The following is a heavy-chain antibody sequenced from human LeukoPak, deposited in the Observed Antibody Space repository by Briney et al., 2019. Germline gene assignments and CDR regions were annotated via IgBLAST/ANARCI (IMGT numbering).Heavy chain of an antibody. CDR3: ARREGSGNWFDP. J-gene: IGHJ5*02. CDR1: GGSFSGYY. Sequence: PSETLSLTCAVYGGSFSGYYWSWVRQPPGKGLEWMGEINHSGTTNYNPSLKSPVTISADTSKNQFSLKLSSVTAADTAVYYCARREGSGNWFDPWGQGTLVTVSS. D-gene: IGHD3-10*01. CDR2: INHSGTT. V-gene: IGHV4-34*01.